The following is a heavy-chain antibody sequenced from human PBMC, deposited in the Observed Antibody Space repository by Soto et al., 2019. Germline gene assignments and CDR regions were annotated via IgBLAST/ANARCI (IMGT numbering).Heavy chain of an antibody. V-gene: IGHV1-2*04. J-gene: IGHJ4*02. D-gene: IGHD2-21*01. CDR2: INPNSGGT. CDR3: ARAYCGGDCYLDF. CDR1: GYTFTVYY. Sequence: QVRLVQSGAEVRKPGASVKVSCKASGYTFTVYYMHWVRQAPGQGLEWMGWINPNSGGTNYAQNFQGWVTMTRDTSISTAYMELNRLRSDDTAVYYCARAYCGGDCYLDFWGQGTLVTVSS.